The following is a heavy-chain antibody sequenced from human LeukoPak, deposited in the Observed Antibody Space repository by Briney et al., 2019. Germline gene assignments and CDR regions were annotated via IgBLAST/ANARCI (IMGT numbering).Heavy chain of an antibody. CDR3: ARSFEYYGVSDAFDI. Sequence: PSETLSLTCTVSGGSISSYYWSWIRRPPGKGLEWIGYIYYSGSTNYNPSLKSRVTISVDTSKNQFSLKLSSVTAADTAVYYCARSFEYYGVSDAFDIWGQGTMVTVSS. J-gene: IGHJ3*02. V-gene: IGHV4-59*01. CDR1: GGSISSYY. D-gene: IGHD3-3*01. CDR2: IYYSGST.